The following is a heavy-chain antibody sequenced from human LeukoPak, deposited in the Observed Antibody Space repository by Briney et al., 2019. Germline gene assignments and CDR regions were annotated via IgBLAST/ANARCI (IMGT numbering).Heavy chain of an antibody. V-gene: IGHV3-23*01. CDR1: GFTFSSYA. D-gene: IGHD5-24*01. J-gene: IGHJ6*03. Sequence: GGSLRLSCAASGFTFSSYAMNWVRQAPEKGLEWVSTISGSGDSTHYADSVKGRFTISRDNSENTLCLQMTSLRAEDTAIYYCTKASRATGYYMDVWGKGTTVSVSS. CDR2: ISGSGDST. CDR3: TKASRATGYYMDV.